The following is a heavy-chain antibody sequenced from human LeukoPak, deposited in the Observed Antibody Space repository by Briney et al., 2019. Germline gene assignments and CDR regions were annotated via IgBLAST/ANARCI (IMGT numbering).Heavy chain of an antibody. V-gene: IGHV5-51*01. CDR2: IYPGDSDT. CDR3: ARPTDKEYYYREGAAFDI. D-gene: IGHD3-10*01. J-gene: IGHJ3*02. CDR1: GYTFTSYW. Sequence: GESLKISCKGSGYTFTSYWIAWVRQMPGKGLEWMGIIYPGDSDTRYSPSFQGQVTISADKSISTAYLQWSSLKASDTAMYYCARPTDKEYYYREGAAFDIWGQGTMVTVSS.